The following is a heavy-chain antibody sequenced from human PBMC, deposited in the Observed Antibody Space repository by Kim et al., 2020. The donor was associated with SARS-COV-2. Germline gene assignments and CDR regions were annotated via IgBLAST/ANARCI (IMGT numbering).Heavy chain of an antibody. CDR1: GYTFTGYY. D-gene: IGHD6-6*01. Sequence: ASVKVSCKASGYTFTGYYMHWVRQAPGQGLEWMGRINPNSGGTNYAQKFQGRVTMTRDTSISTAYMELSRLRSDDTAVYYCARARAGSSPFDYWGQGTLVTVSS. J-gene: IGHJ4*02. V-gene: IGHV1-2*06. CDR2: INPNSGGT. CDR3: ARARAGSSPFDY.